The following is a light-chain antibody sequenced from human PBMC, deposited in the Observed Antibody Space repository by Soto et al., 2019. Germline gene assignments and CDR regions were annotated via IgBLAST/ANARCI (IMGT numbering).Light chain of an antibody. CDR1: QSVSSNY. CDR3: QHYGSSPPEFT. Sequence: EIVLTQSPGSLSLSPGERATLSCRASQSVSSNYLAWYQQRPGQAPRLLIFGASYRAAGIPDRFSGSGSGTDFILTISRLEPEDFAVYYCQHYGSSPPEFTFGPGTKVDSK. V-gene: IGKV3-20*01. J-gene: IGKJ3*01. CDR2: GAS.